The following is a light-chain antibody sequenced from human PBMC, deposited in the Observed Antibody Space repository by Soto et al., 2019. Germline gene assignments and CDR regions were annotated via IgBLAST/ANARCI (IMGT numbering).Light chain of an antibody. CDR3: LQGTHWPWT. V-gene: IGKV2-30*02. CDR1: QSLIHSDGNTY. CDR2: EVS. Sequence: DVVMTQSPLFLPVTLGQPASISCRSSQSLIHSDGNTYLSWFQQRPGQSTRRLIYEVSDRDSGVPDRFTGSGSGTDFTLKISRVEAEDVGVYYCLQGTHWPWTFGQGTEVQIK. J-gene: IGKJ1*01.